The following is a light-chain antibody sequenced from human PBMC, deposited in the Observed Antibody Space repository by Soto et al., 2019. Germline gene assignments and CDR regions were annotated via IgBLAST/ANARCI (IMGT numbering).Light chain of an antibody. Sequence: EIVLTQSPATLSLSPGERATLSCRASQSVSSYLAWYQQKPGQAPRLLIYDASNRATGIPARFSGSGSGTDFTLTISSREPEDFAVYYCQQRSNWPPEFTVGPGTKVDIK. CDR3: QQRSNWPPEFT. CDR1: QSVSSY. V-gene: IGKV3-11*01. J-gene: IGKJ3*01. CDR2: DAS.